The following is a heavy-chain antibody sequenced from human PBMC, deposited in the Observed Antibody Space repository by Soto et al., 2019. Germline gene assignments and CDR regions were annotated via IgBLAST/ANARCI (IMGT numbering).Heavy chain of an antibody. D-gene: IGHD6-19*01. CDR2: ISGSGGST. Sequence: GGSLRLSCAASGFTFSSYGMHWVRQAPGKGLEWVSAISGSGGSTYYADSVKGRFTISRDNSKNTLYLQMNSLRAEDTAVYYCATDLPYSSGWPLDYWGQGTLVTVSS. J-gene: IGHJ4*02. CDR1: GFTFSSYG. V-gene: IGHV3-23*01. CDR3: ATDLPYSSGWPLDY.